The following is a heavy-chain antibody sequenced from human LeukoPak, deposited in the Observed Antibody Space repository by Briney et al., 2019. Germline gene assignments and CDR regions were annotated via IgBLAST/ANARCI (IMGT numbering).Heavy chain of an antibody. V-gene: IGHV3-48*04. D-gene: IGHD2-2*01. CDR2: ISSASGSI. CDR1: GFSVSSNY. J-gene: IGHJ4*02. Sequence: GGSLRRSCAASGFSVSSNYMNWVRQAPGKGLEWVSYISSASGSIYYADSVKGRFTISRDNAKNSLFLQMNSLRAEDTAVYYCARLPAYCSSTSCYYDYWGQGTLVTVSS. CDR3: ARLPAYCSSTSCYYDY.